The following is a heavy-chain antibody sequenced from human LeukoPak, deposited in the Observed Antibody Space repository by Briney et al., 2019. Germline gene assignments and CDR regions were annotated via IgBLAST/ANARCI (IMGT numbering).Heavy chain of an antibody. Sequence: GASVKVSCKASGYTFTSYYMHWVRQAPGQGLEWMGIINPSGGSTSYAQKFQGRVTMTEDTSTDTAYMELSSLRSEDTAVYYCATGRSGWFYISLWGQGTLVTVSS. CDR3: ATGRSGWFYISL. CDR1: GYTFTSYY. V-gene: IGHV1-46*01. CDR2: INPSGGST. D-gene: IGHD6-19*01. J-gene: IGHJ4*02.